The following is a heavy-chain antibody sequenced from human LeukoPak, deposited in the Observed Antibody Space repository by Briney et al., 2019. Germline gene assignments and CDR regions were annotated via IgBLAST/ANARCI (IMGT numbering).Heavy chain of an antibody. CDR2: VSSDGSST. J-gene: IGHJ4*02. V-gene: IGHV3-74*01. CDR3: ATLGAADTDY. CDR1: GFSFSIYW. Sequence: GGSLRLSCAASGFSFSIYWMHWVRQAPGKGLAWVSRVSSDGSSTSYADSVKGRFTISRDNARNTLFLQMNSLRAEDTAVYYCATLGAADTDYWGQGTLVTVSS. D-gene: IGHD6-13*01.